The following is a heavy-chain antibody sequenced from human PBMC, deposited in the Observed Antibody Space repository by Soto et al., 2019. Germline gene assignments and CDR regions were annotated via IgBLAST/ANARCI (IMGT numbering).Heavy chain of an antibody. CDR2: ISAHNGNT. CDR1: GYTFSSYG. J-gene: IGHJ5*02. V-gene: IGHV1-18*01. D-gene: IGHD1-20*01. Sequence: QVQLVQSGVEVKKPGASVKVSCKASGYTFSSYGISWVRQAPGQGLEWMGWISAHNGNTNYAQKFQGRVTMTTDTSTSTASVELRSLRSDDTAVYYCAGGGITGMGWFDPWGLGTLVTVSS. CDR3: AGGGITGMGWFDP.